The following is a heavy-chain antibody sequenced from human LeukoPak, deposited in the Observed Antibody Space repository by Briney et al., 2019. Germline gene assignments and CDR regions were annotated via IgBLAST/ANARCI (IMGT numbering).Heavy chain of an antibody. CDR2: MNPNSGNT. J-gene: IGHJ4*02. CDR1: GYTFTSYD. CDR3: ATDHYGSGSYYYRFGYFDY. D-gene: IGHD3-10*01. Sequence: ASVKVSCKASGYTFTSYDINWVRQATRQGLEWMGWMNPNSGNTIYAQKFQGRVTMTEDTSTDTAYMELSSLRSEDTAVYYCATDHYGSGSYYYRFGYFDYWGQGTLVTVSS. V-gene: IGHV1-8*01.